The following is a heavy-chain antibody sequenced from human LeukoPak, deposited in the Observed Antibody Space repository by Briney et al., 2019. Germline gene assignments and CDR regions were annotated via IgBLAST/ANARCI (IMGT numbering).Heavy chain of an antibody. J-gene: IGHJ4*02. Sequence: PSETLSLTCTVSGGSISSYYWSWIRQPPGKGLEWIGYIYYSGSTNYNPSLKSRVTISVDTSKNQFSLKLSSATAADTAVYYCARGSSWYFDYWGQGTLVTVSS. CDR3: ARGSSWYFDY. V-gene: IGHV4-59*01. D-gene: IGHD6-13*01. CDR1: GGSISSYY. CDR2: IYYSGST.